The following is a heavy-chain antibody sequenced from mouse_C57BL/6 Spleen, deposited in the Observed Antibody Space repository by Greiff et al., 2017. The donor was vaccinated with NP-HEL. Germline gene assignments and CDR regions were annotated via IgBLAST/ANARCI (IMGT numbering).Heavy chain of an antibody. CDR2: ISSGSSTI. V-gene: IGHV5-17*01. CDR1: GFTFSDYG. CDR3: AREYGNYEVGAMDY. D-gene: IGHD2-10*02. J-gene: IGHJ4*01. Sequence: EVKLLESGGGLVKPGGSLKLSCAASGFTFSDYGMHWVRQAPEKGLEWVAYISSGSSTIYYADTVQGRFTISRDNAKNTLFLQMTSLRSEDTAMYYCAREYGNYEVGAMDYWGQGTSVTVSS.